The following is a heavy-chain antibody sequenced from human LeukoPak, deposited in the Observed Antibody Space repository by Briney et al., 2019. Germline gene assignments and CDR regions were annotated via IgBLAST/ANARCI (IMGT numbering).Heavy chain of an antibody. J-gene: IGHJ4*02. D-gene: IGHD6-13*01. CDR3: ARGGIAAAGAYFDY. CDR1: GFTFSSYS. V-gene: IGHV3-21*01. Sequence: NPGGSLRLSCAASGFTFSSYSMNWVRQAPGKGLEWVSSISSSSSYIYYADSVKGRFTISRDNAKNSLYLQMNSPRAEDTAVYYCARGGIAAAGAYFDYWGQGTLVTVSS. CDR2: ISSSSSYI.